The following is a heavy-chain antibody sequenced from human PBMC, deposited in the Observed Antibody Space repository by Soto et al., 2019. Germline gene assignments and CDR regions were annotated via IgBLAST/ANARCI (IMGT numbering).Heavy chain of an antibody. V-gene: IGHV3-23*01. CDR1: GFTFSSYA. CDR3: AKTSNEPAYDIVVVVAATVPSYYFDY. CDR2: ISGSGGST. Sequence: PGGSLRLSCAASGFTFSSYAMSWVRQAPGKGLEWVSAISGSGGSTYYADSVKGRFTISRDNSKNTLYPQMNSLRAEDTAVYYCAKTSNEPAYDIVVVVAATVPSYYFDYWGQGTLVTAPQ. J-gene: IGHJ4*02. D-gene: IGHD2-15*01.